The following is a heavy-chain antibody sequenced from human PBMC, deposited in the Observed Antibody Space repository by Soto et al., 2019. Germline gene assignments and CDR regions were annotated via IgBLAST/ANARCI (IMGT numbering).Heavy chain of an antibody. V-gene: IGHV3-23*01. CDR3: AKDLIGYDYLWGSLVY. CDR1: GFTFSSYA. D-gene: IGHD3-16*01. J-gene: IGHJ4*02. CDR2: ISGSGGST. Sequence: GGSLRLSCAASGFTFSSYAMSWVRQAPGKGLEWVSAISGSGGSTYYADSVKGRFTISRDNSKNTLYLQMNSLRDEDTAVYYCAKDLIGYDYLWGSLVYWGQETLVTVSS.